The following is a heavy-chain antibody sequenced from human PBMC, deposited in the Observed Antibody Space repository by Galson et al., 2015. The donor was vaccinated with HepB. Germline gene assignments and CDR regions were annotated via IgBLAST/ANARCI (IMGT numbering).Heavy chain of an antibody. J-gene: IGHJ4*02. CDR3: ATARRFRFDC. CDR1: GCSFSNSW. CDR2: TNSDGSTT. Sequence: SLRLYCAASGCSFSNSWMHWVRQAPGEGLVWVSRTNSDGSTTNYADSVKGRFTISRDNAKNTLYLQMNSLRVEDTSVDYCATARRFRFDCWGQGTLVTVSS. D-gene: IGHD4-17*01. V-gene: IGHV3-74*01.